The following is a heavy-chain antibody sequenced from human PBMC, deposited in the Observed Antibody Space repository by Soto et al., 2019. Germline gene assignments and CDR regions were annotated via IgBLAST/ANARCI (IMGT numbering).Heavy chain of an antibody. Sequence: ASVKVSFKASGYTFTSYGISWVRQAPGQGLEWMGWISAYNGNTNYAQKLQGRVTMTTDTSTSTAYMELRSLRSDDTAVYYCARDRPRYCSGGSCASNYWGRGTLVTVSS. CDR2: ISAYNGNT. CDR3: ARDRPRYCSGGSCASNY. J-gene: IGHJ4*02. V-gene: IGHV1-18*04. D-gene: IGHD2-15*01. CDR1: GYTFTSYG.